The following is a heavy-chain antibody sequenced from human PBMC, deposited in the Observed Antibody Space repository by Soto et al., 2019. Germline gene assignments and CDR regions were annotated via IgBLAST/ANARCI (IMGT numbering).Heavy chain of an antibody. Sequence: GGSLRLSCAASGFTFSSYGMHWVRQAPGKGLEWVAVIWYDGSNKYYADSVKGRFTISRDNSKNTLYLQMNSLRAEDTAVYYGARETYYYGMDVWGQGTTVTVSS. V-gene: IGHV3-33*01. CDR3: ARETYYYGMDV. CDR2: IWYDGSNK. CDR1: GFTFSSYG. J-gene: IGHJ6*02.